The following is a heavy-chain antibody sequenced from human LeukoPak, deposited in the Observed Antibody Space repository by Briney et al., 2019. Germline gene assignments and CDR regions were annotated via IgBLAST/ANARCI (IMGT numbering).Heavy chain of an antibody. CDR3: AKVPPLYSSSWYGYYYYYMDV. Sequence: GGSLRLSCAASGFTFSSYAMSWVRRAPGKGLEWDSVISGSGGSTYYADSVKGRFTISRDNSKNPLYLQMNSLRAEDTAVYYCAKVPPLYSSSWYGYYYYYMDVWGKGTTVTVSS. CDR1: GFTFSSYA. V-gene: IGHV3-23*01. D-gene: IGHD6-13*01. J-gene: IGHJ6*03. CDR2: ISGSGGST.